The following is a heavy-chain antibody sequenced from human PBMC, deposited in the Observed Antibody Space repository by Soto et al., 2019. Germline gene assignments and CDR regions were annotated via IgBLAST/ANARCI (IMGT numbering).Heavy chain of an antibody. CDR1: LFIVSDNY. CDR3: ATRMTTAPY. J-gene: IGHJ4*02. CDR2: IYSGGGT. D-gene: IGHD4-17*01. Sequence: EVRLVQSGGGLVQPGGSLSLSCAASLFIVSDNYMSWVRQAPGKGLEWVSLIYSGGGTDYAESVKGRFTISRYNSKNTLYLQMNSLKADDTGIYYCATRMTTAPYWGQGTVVTVSS. V-gene: IGHV3-66*01.